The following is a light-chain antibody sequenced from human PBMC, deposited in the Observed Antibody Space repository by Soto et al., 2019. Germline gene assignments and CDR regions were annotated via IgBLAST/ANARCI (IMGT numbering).Light chain of an antibody. V-gene: IGLV8-61*01. CDR1: SGSVSTSFY. Sequence: QAVVTQEPSFSVSPGGTVTLTCALSSGSVSTSFYPSWYQQTPGQAPRTLIYSTSTRSSGVPDRFSGSILGNKAALTITGAQADDESDYYCVLYMGSGLSVFGGGTKLTVL. CDR3: VLYMGSGLSV. J-gene: IGLJ2*01. CDR2: STS.